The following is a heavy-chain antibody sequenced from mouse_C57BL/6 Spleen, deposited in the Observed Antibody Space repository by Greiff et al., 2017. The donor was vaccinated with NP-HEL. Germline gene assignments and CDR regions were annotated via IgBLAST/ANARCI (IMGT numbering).Heavy chain of an antibody. V-gene: IGHV1-9*01. J-gene: IGHJ2*01. D-gene: IGHD2-1*01. CDR2: ILPGSGST. CDR1: GYTFTGYW. Sequence: QVQLQQSGAELMKPGASVELSCKATGYTFTGYWIEWVKQRPGHGLEWIGEILPGSGSTNYNEKFKSKATLTVDKSSSTAYMQLSSLTSEDSAVYYCARQDLYYGIDYWGQGTTLTVSS. CDR3: ARQDLYYGIDY.